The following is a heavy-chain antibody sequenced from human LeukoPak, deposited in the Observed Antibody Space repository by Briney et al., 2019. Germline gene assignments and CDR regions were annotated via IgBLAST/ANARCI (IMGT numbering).Heavy chain of an antibody. CDR1: GFTFDDYA. J-gene: IGHJ4*02. CDR3: AKEGAYSSSGFDY. V-gene: IGHV3-9*03. D-gene: IGHD6-6*01. Sequence: PGRPLRLSCAASGFTFDDYAMHWVRQAPGKGLEWVSGISWNSGSIGYADSVKGRFTISRDNAKNSLYLQMNSLRAEDMALYYCAKEGAYSSSGFDYWGQGTLVTVSS. CDR2: ISWNSGSI.